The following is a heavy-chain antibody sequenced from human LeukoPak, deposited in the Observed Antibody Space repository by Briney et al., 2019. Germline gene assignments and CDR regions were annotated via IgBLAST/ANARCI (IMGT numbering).Heavy chain of an antibody. D-gene: IGHD4-17*01. Sequence: GGSLRLSCAASGFTFSSYSMNWVRQAPGKGLEWVSSISRSSSYIYYADSVKGRFTISRDNAKNSLYLQMNSLRAEDTAVYYCARGSSGDYPPYDYGMDVWGQGTTVTVSS. CDR1: GFTFSSYS. J-gene: IGHJ6*02. CDR3: ARGSSGDYPPYDYGMDV. V-gene: IGHV3-21*01. CDR2: ISRSSSYI.